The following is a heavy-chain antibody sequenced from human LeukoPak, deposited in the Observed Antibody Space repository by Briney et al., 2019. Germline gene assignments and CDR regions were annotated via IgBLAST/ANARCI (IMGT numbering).Heavy chain of an antibody. Sequence: GSLRLSCAASGFTFSSYAMSWVRQAPGKGLEWVSAISGSGGSTYYADSVKGRFTISRDNSKNTLYLQMNSLRAEDTAVYYCAKDRVGYYGSGSYYKRDNWFDPWGQGTLVTVSS. J-gene: IGHJ5*02. CDR1: GFTFSSYA. D-gene: IGHD3-10*01. CDR3: AKDRVGYYGSGSYYKRDNWFDP. CDR2: ISGSGGST. V-gene: IGHV3-23*01.